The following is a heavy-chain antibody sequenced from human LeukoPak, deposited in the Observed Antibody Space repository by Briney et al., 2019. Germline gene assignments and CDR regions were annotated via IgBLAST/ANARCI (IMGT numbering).Heavy chain of an antibody. D-gene: IGHD6-19*01. J-gene: IGHJ4*02. Sequence: PGGSLRLSCAASGFTISSNYMSWVRQAPGRGLEWVSVIYSGGSTDYANSVKGRFTISRDNSNNTLYLQMNSLRAEDTAVYFCASPGYSSAWYRYNYWGQGTLVTVSS. V-gene: IGHV3-66*01. CDR1: GFTISSNY. CDR2: IYSGGST. CDR3: ASPGYSSAWYRYNY.